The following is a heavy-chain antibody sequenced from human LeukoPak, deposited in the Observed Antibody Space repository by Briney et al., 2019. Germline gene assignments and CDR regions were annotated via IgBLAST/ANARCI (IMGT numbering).Heavy chain of an antibody. J-gene: IGHJ4*02. V-gene: IGHV3-74*01. CDR1: GFTFSSYW. CDR3: ARTQSAFDF. Sequence: GGSLRLSCAASGFTFSSYWMHWVRRAPGKGLVWVSRIDTDGSRVAYADSVKGRFTISRDNAKNTLYLQMNSLRAEDTAVYYCARTQSAFDFWGQGTLVTVSS. CDR2: IDTDGSRV.